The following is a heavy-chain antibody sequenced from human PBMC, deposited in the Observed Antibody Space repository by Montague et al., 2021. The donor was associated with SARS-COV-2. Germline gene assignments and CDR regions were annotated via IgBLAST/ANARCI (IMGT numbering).Heavy chain of an antibody. CDR2: IYHSGNT. Sequence: SETLSLTCSISGGSNRGYYWSWIRQHPGQGLEWIGYIYHSGNTKYNPSLKSRVSISVDTSKNQFSPRLTSVTAADTAIYYRARKGSGRSDLAYWGQGTLVTVSS. V-gene: IGHV4-59*12. CDR3: ARKGSGRSDLAY. CDR1: GGSNRGYY. J-gene: IGHJ4*02. D-gene: IGHD1-26*01.